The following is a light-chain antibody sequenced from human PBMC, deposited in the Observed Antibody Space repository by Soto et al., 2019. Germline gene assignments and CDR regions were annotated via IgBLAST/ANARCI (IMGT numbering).Light chain of an antibody. CDR3: QQSYSYTRM. J-gene: IGKJ1*01. CDR2: NAS. Sequence: DIKMTQSPSTLSGSVGDRVTITCRASQTISSWVAWYQQQPGKAPKLLIHNASSLKSGVPSRFSGSGSGTEFTLTISSLQPEDSATYYCQQSYSYTRMFGQGTKVDIK. CDR1: QTISSW. V-gene: IGKV1-5*03.